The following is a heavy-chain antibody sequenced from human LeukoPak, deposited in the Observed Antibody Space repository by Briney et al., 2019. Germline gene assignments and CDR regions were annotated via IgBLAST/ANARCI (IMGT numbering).Heavy chain of an antibody. CDR2: LYYVENS. D-gene: IGHD6-25*01. CDR3: ARQLPTAAADTRGYFDY. CDR1: GGSTSIISSSTSY. J-gene: IGHJ4*02. V-gene: IGHV4-39*01. Sequence: PSETLSLTCTVSGGSTSIISSSTSYWGWIRQAPGKGLEWIGSLYYVENSHYNPSLKTRATLSVDTSNNQFSLKLTSVTAADAAVYFCARQLPTAAADTRGYFDYWGQGTVVTVSS.